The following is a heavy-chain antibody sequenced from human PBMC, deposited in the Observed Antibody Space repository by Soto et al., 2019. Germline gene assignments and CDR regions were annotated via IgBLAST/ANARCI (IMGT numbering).Heavy chain of an antibody. J-gene: IGHJ6*02. Sequence: QVQLVQSGAEVKKPGSSVKVSCKASGGTFSTYAISWVRQAPGQGLEWMGGIIPIFGTANYAQKFQGRVTITADESTSTAYMELSRLRSEDTAVYYWARVRKYSSSSSYYYGMDVWGQGTKVTVSS. V-gene: IGHV1-69*01. D-gene: IGHD6-6*01. CDR1: GGTFSTYA. CDR2: IIPIFGTA. CDR3: ARVRKYSSSSSYYYGMDV.